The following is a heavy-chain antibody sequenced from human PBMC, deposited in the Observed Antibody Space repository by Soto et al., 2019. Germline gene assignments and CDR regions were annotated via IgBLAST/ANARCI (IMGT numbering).Heavy chain of an antibody. J-gene: IGHJ6*02. CDR1: GYSFTSYW. CDR2: IYPGDSDT. V-gene: IGHV5-51*01. D-gene: IGHD2-15*01. CDR3: ARVLVLGYCSGGSCYAYGMDV. Sequence: GESLKISCKGSGYSFTSYWIGWVRQVPGKGLEWMGIIYPGDSDTRYSPSFQGLVTISADKSISTAYLQWSSLKASDTAMYYCARVLVLGYCSGGSCYAYGMDVWGQGTTVTSP.